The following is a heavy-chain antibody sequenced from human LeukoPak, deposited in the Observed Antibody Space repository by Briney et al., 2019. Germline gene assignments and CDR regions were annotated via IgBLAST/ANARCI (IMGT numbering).Heavy chain of an antibody. CDR3: AKGDDNWNDWFDP. V-gene: IGHV1-24*01. Sequence: ASVKVSCKVSGHTLTELSMHWVRQAPGKGLEWMGGFDPEDGETIYAQKFQGRVTMTEDTSTDTAYMELSSLRSEDTAVYYCAKGDDNWNDWFDPWGQGTLVTVSS. CDR2: FDPEDGET. D-gene: IGHD1-20*01. J-gene: IGHJ5*02. CDR1: GHTLTELS.